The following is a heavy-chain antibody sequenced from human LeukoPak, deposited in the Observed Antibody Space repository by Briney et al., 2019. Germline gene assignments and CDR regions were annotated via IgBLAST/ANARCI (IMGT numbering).Heavy chain of an antibody. CDR1: GGSISSSSYY. J-gene: IGHJ2*01. CDR2: IYYSGST. CDR3: AGSVAVAGGYWYFDL. Sequence: SETLSLTCTVSGGSISSSSYYWGWIRQPPGKGLEWIGSIYYSGSTNYNPSLKSRVTISVDTSKNQFSLKLSSVTAADTAVYYCAGSVAVAGGYWYFDLWGRGTLVTVSS. D-gene: IGHD6-19*01. V-gene: IGHV4-39*07.